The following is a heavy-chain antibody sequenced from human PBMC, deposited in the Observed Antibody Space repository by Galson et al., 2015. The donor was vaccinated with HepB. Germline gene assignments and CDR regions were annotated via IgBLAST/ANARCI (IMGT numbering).Heavy chain of an antibody. CDR2: IYGSDTT. CDR3: ASGFGSTWGLFDD. V-gene: IGHV3-66*02. Sequence: SLRLSCAASGFTVSRNYMNWVRQAPGKGLEWVSFIYGSDTTFYADSVKGRFTISRDNSENTLYLQMNSLRTEDTAVYFCASGFGSTWGLFDDWGRGTLVTVSA. D-gene: IGHD2-2*01. CDR1: GFTVSRNY. J-gene: IGHJ4*02.